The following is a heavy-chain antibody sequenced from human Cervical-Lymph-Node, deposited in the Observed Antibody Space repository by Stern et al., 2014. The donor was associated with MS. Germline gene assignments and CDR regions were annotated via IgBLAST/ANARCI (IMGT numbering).Heavy chain of an antibody. D-gene: IGHD3-3*01. CDR2: MNPNSGTT. V-gene: IGHV1-8*01. CDR3: ARFSFGVVKPYYYGMDV. J-gene: IGHJ6*02. Sequence: QLVQSGAEVKKPGASVKVSCKASGYTFTNYDINWVRQATGQGLEWMGWMNPNSGTTGYAQKFQGRVTMTRNTSISTAYMELSSLRSEDTAVYYCARFSFGVVKPYYYGMDVWGQGTTVTVSS. CDR1: GYTFTNYD.